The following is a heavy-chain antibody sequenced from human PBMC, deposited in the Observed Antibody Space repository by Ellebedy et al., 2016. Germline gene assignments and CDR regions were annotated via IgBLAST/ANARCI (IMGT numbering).Heavy chain of an antibody. V-gene: IGHV4-38-2*02. CDR1: GGSITSYY. CDR3: ARAGYSSGWYSQLRGVPFDY. Sequence: SETLSLTCTVSGGSITSYYWGWIRQPPGKGLEWIGSIYHSGSTYYNPSLKSRVTISVDTSKNQFSLKLSSVTAADTAVYYCARAGYSSGWYSQLRGVPFDYWGQGTLVTVSS. CDR2: IYHSGST. J-gene: IGHJ4*02. D-gene: IGHD6-19*01.